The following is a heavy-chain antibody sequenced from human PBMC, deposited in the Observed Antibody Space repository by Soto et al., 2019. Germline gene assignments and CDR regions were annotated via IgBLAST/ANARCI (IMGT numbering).Heavy chain of an antibody. CDR1: GFTISSFA. Sequence: GGSLRLSCAASGFTISSFAMHRVRQAPGKGLECVAVISYDGSNKFYRDSVKGRFTISRDNSKNTLYLQINSLRYEDTAVYYCARGDREDIAVVVGARPGEYGVDVWGQGTTVTVSS. CDR3: ARGDREDIAVVVGARPGEYGVDV. CDR2: ISYDGSNK. D-gene: IGHD2-15*01. V-gene: IGHV3-30-3*01. J-gene: IGHJ6*02.